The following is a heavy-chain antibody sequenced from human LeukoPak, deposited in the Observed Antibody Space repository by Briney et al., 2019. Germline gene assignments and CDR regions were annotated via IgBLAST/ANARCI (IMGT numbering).Heavy chain of an antibody. CDR3: ARGGGYSYGSFDY. D-gene: IGHD5-18*01. CDR1: GIIFSNYW. J-gene: IGHJ4*02. V-gene: IGHV3-74*01. CDR2: INRDGSST. Sequence: GGSLRLSCAASGIIFSNYWMHWVRQAPGKGLVWVSRINRDGSSTNYADSVKGRFTISRDNAKNTVYLQMNSLRAEDTAVYYCARGGGYSYGSFDYWGQGTLVTVSS.